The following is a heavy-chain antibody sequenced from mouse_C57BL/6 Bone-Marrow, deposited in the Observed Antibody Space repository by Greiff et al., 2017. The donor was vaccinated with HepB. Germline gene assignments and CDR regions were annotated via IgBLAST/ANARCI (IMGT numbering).Heavy chain of an antibody. V-gene: IGHV1-76*01. CDR3: ARGWYDYDDEDY. J-gene: IGHJ4*01. CDR1: GYTFTDYY. CDR2: IYPGSGNT. Sequence: QVQLQQSGAELVRPGASVKLSCKASGYTFTDYYINWVKQRPGQGLEWIARIYPGSGNTYYNEKFKGKATLTAEKSSSTAYMQLSSLTSEDSAVYFCARGWYDYDDEDYWGQGTSVTVSS. D-gene: IGHD2-4*01.